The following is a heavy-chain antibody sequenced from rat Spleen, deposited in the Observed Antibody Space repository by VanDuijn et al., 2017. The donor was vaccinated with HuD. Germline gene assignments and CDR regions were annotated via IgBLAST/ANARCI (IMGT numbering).Heavy chain of an antibody. CDR2: ISYEGSST. D-gene: IGHD1-4*01. CDR1: GFTFSDYY. V-gene: IGHV5-22*01. J-gene: IGHJ2*01. CDR3: ARSPGTTRHYFDY. Sequence: EVQLVESGGGLVQPGRSLKLSCAASGFTFSDYYMAWVRQAPKKGLEWVASISYEGSSTYYGDSVKGRFTISRDNAKSTLYLQMNSLRSEDTATYYCARSPGTTRHYFDYWGQGVMVTVSS.